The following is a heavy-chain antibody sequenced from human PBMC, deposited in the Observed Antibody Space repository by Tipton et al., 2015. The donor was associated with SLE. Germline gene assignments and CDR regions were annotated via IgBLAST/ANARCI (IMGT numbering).Heavy chain of an antibody. CDR3: ARDGDNDAFDI. V-gene: IGHV4-34*01. CDR2: VDHSGST. D-gene: IGHD7-27*01. CDR1: GGSFSGYY. J-gene: IGHJ3*02. Sequence: TLSLTCAVYGGSFSGYYWSWIRQPPGKGLEWIGEVDHSGSTNYNPSLKSRVTILVDTSKNQFSLKLSSVTAADTAVYYCARDGDNDAFDIWGQGTMVTVSS.